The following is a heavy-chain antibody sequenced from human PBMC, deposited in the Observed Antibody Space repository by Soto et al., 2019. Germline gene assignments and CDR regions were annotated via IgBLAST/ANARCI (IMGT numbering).Heavy chain of an antibody. J-gene: IGHJ6*02. CDR3: ASQQLVHYYYGMDV. CDR2: IYYSGST. CDR1: GGSISSSSYY. D-gene: IGHD6-13*01. Sequence: ETLSLTCTVSGGSISSSSYYWGWIRQPPGKGLEWIGSIYYSGSTYYNPSLKSRVTISVDTSKNQFSLKLSSVTAADTAVYYCASQQLVHYYYGMDVWGQGTTVTVSS. V-gene: IGHV4-39*01.